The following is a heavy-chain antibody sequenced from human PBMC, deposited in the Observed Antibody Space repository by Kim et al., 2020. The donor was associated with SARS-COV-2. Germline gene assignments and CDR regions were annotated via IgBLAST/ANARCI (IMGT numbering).Heavy chain of an antibody. CDR1: GFTFSSYE. Sequence: GGSLRLSCAASGFTFSSYEMNWVRQAPGKGLEWVSYISSSGSTIYYADSVKGRFTISRDNAKNSLYLQMNSLRAEDTAVYYCAREKAYCGGDCSVDYWGQGTLVTVSS. D-gene: IGHD2-21*02. J-gene: IGHJ4*02. CDR3: AREKAYCGGDCSVDY. V-gene: IGHV3-48*03. CDR2: ISSSGSTI.